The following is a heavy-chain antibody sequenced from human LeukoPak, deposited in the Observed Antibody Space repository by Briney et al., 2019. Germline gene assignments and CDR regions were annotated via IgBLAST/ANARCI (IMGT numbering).Heavy chain of an antibody. CDR1: GFTVSSNY. CDR2: IYSGGST. D-gene: IGHD6-13*01. CDR3: AKGTSAYSTSWYYYYMDV. Sequence: GGSLRLSCAASGFTVSSNYMSWVRQAPGKGLEWVSVIYSGGSTYYADSVEGRFTISRDNSKNTLYLQMDSLRAEDTAVYYCAKGTSAYSTSWYYYYMDVWGKGTTVTVSS. V-gene: IGHV3-53*05. J-gene: IGHJ6*03.